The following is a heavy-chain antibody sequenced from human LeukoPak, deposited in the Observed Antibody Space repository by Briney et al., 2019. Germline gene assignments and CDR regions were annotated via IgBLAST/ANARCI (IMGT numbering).Heavy chain of an antibody. CDR3: VSRGRSY. J-gene: IGHJ4*02. Sequence: GGSLRLSCAASGLIFSSYWMSWVRQAPGKGLEWVANIKQDGSEKYYVDSVKGRFTISRDNDKNSLYLQMSSLRVEDTAVYYCVSRGRSYWGQGTLVTVSS. CDR2: IKQDGSEK. CDR1: GLIFSSYW. V-gene: IGHV3-7*01.